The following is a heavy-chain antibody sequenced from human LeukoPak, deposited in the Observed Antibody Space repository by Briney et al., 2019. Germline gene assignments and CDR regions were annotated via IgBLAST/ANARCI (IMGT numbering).Heavy chain of an antibody. CDR2: ISYDGSNK. J-gene: IGHJ4*02. D-gene: IGHD3-22*01. CDR1: GFTFSSYA. Sequence: GGSLRLSCAASGFTFSSYARHGVRQAPGKGLEWVAVISYDGSNKYYADSVKGRFTISRDNSKNTLYLQMNSLRAEDTAVYYCARVGGYFDYWGQGTLVTVSS. V-gene: IGHV3-30-3*01. CDR3: ARVGGYFDY.